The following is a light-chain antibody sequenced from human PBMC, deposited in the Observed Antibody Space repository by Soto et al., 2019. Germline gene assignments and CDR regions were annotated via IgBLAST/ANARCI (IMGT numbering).Light chain of an antibody. Sequence: QSALTQPPSAAGSHGQSVTISCTGTSSDVGAYKYVSWYQQYPGKAPKLMIYEVTKRPSGVPDRFSGSKSGNTASLTVSGLQAEEEADYYCTSYVGNDIWVFGGGTKVTVL. CDR2: EVT. CDR3: TSYVGNDIWV. V-gene: IGLV2-8*01. CDR1: SSDVGAYKY. J-gene: IGLJ3*02.